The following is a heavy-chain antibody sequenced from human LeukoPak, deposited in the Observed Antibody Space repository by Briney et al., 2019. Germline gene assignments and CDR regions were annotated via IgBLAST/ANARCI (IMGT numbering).Heavy chain of an antibody. D-gene: IGHD6-19*01. V-gene: IGHV3-11*01. CDR2: ISPGGDEV. J-gene: IGHJ4*02. CDR1: GFIFSDYH. Sequence: GGSLRLSCAASGFIFSDYHMSWIRQAPGKALEWVSYISPGGDEVYFADSVKGRFTISRDNAKNSLFLQMSSLTAEDTAVYYCSGGRDIAVAGPGGYFDYWGQGSLVTVSS. CDR3: SGGRDIAVAGPGGYFDY.